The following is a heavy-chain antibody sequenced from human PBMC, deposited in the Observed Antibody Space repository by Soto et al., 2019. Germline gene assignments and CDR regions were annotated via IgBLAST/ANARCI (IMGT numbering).Heavy chain of an antibody. CDR3: AKLAPAHTLDAFDI. CDR2: IRGSGGSP. D-gene: IGHD3-3*02. J-gene: IGHJ3*02. V-gene: IGHV3-23*01. Sequence: GXSLRLSCAASGFTFSSYALSWVRQAPGKGLEWVSAIRGSGGSPHYADSVKGRFTISRDNSKNTLYLQMHSLRAEDTAVYYCAKLAPAHTLDAFDIWGQGTMVTVSS. CDR1: GFTFSSYA.